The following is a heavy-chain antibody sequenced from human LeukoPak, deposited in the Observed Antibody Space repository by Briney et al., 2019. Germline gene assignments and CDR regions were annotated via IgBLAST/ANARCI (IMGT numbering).Heavy chain of an antibody. CDR2: IYYSGST. J-gene: IGHJ4*02. V-gene: IGHV4-59*12. CDR3: ARFNVLRYFDWLYTRGSYDY. D-gene: IGHD3-9*01. CDR1: GGSISSYY. Sequence: PSETLSLTCTVSGGSISSYYWSWIRQPPGKGLEWIGFIYYSGSTNYNPSLKSRVTISVDTSKNQFSLKLSSVTAADTAVYYCARFNVLRYFDWLYTRGSYDYWGQGTLVTVSS.